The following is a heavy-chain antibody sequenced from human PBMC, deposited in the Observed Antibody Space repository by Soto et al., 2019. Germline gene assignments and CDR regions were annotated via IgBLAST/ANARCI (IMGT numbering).Heavy chain of an antibody. D-gene: IGHD5-18*01. J-gene: IGHJ4*02. CDR3: ARDPGYSYGDC. CDR1: GYTFTSYA. V-gene: IGHV1-3*01. Sequence: GASVKVSCKASGYTFTSYAMNWVRQAPGQRLEWMGWINAGNGNTKYSQKFQGRVTITRDTSASTAYMELSSLRSEDTAVYYCARDPGYSYGDCWGQGTLVTVSS. CDR2: INAGNGNT.